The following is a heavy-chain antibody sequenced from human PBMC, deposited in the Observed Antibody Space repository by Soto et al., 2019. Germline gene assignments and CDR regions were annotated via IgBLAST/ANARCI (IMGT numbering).Heavy chain of an antibody. Sequence: SETLSLTCTVSGGSISNAAYSWSWIRQPPGKGLEWIGYIYPSGMPFYNPSLRSRVTISIDRSNDQFSLNLKSVTAADTAVYYCARERGGYGLFDPWGQGTLVTVSS. CDR2: IYPSGMP. CDR1: GGSISNAAYS. CDR3: ARERGGYGLFDP. D-gene: IGHD5-18*01. J-gene: IGHJ5*02. V-gene: IGHV4-30-2*01.